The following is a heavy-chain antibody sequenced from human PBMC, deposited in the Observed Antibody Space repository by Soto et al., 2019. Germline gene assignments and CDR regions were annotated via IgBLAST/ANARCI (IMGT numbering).Heavy chain of an antibody. CDR1: GFTFSSYA. CDR2: ISGSGGST. J-gene: IGHJ6*02. Sequence: EVQLLESGGGLVQPGGSLRLSCAASGFTFSSYAMSWVRQAPGKGLEWVSAISGSGGSTYYADSVKGRFTISRDNSKNTLYLQMNSLRAEDTAVYYCAKDRGQLLPYGNYGMDVWGQGTTVTVSS. V-gene: IGHV3-23*01. CDR3: AKDRGQLLPYGNYGMDV. D-gene: IGHD2-2*01.